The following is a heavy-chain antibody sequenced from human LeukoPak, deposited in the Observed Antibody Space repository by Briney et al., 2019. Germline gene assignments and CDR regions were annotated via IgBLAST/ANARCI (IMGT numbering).Heavy chain of an antibody. CDR1: GGSISSGGYY. CDR2: INYSGST. Sequence: SETLSLTCTGSGGSISSGGYYWSWIRQHPGKGLEWIGYINYSGSTYYNPSLKSRVTISVDLSKSHFSLKLSSVTAADSAVYYCARARGCSSTSCYQFDYWGQGTLVTVSS. CDR3: ARARGCSSTSCYQFDY. D-gene: IGHD2-2*01. J-gene: IGHJ4*02. V-gene: IGHV4-31*03.